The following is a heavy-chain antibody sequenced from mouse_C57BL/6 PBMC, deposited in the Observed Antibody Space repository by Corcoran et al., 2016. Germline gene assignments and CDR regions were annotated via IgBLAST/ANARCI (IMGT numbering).Heavy chain of an antibody. CDR2: ISYDGSN. D-gene: IGHD1-1*01. V-gene: IGHV3-6*01. Sequence: DVQLQESGPGLVKPSQSLSLTCSVTGYSITSGYYWNWIRQFPGNKLEWMGYISYDGSNNYNPSLKNRISITLDTSKNQFFLKLNSVTTEDTATYYCARGPLYYYGSSSYWYFDVWGTGTTVTVSS. J-gene: IGHJ1*03. CDR1: GYSITSGYY. CDR3: ARGPLYYYGSSSYWYFDV.